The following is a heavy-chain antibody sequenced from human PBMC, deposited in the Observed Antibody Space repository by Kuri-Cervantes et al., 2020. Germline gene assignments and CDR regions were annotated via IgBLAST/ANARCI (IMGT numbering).Heavy chain of an antibody. CDR3: ASEDSGRQVYEPPQNAFDI. J-gene: IGHJ3*02. CDR2: INAGNGNT. Sequence: ASVQVSCKASGYTFTSYAMHWVRQAPGQRLEWMGWINAGNGNTKYSQKFQGRVTITRDTSASTAYMELSSLRSEDTAVYYCASEDSGRQVYEPPQNAFDIWGQGTMVTVSS. V-gene: IGHV1-3*01. D-gene: IGHD3-10*01. CDR1: GYTFTSYA.